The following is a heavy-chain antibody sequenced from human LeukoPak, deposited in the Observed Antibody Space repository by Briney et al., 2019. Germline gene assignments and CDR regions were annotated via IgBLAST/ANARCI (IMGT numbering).Heavy chain of an antibody. CDR2: INHSGST. Sequence: SETLSLTCAVYGGSFSGYYWSWVRQPPGKGLEWIGEINHSGSTKYNPSLKSRVTISVDTSKNQFSLKVSSVTAADTAVYYCARGRHYDSSGFTLFDLWGRGTLVTVSS. J-gene: IGHJ2*01. CDR1: GGSFSGYY. D-gene: IGHD3-22*01. V-gene: IGHV4-34*01. CDR3: ARGRHYDSSGFTLFDL.